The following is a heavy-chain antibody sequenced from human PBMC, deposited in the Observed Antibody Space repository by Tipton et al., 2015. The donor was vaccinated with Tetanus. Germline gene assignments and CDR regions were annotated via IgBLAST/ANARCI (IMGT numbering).Heavy chain of an antibody. V-gene: IGHV3-23*01. J-gene: IGHJ3*01. CDR1: GFTFSNYA. CDR3: AKERSITYPVNDAFDV. Sequence: SLRLSCAASGFTFSNYAMGWVRQAPGKGLEWVSSLRDTGTSIQYAGSVRGRFTICRDNSKNTLYLPLNSLRADDTDVYYCAKERSITYPVNDAFDVWGRGTMGSVFS. CDR2: LRDTGTSI. D-gene: IGHD1-20*01.